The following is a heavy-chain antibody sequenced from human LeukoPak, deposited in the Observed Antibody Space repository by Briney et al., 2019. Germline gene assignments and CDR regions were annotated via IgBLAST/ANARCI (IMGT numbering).Heavy chain of an antibody. CDR3: ARRGMQRDYYHGMDV. CDR1: GFTCRNYD. D-gene: IGHD6-25*01. Sequence: GGSLRLSCAASGFTCRNYDMYWVRQVTRKGLEWVSVINSAGDAYYPDSVKGRFTVSRDDAKNSLYLQMNSVRAGDTAVYYCARRGMQRDYYHGMDVWGQGTTVTVSS. J-gene: IGHJ6*02. V-gene: IGHV3-13*01. CDR2: INSAGDA.